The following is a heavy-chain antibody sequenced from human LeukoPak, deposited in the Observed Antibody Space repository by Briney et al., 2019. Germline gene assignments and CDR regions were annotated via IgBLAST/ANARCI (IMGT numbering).Heavy chain of an antibody. CDR1: GGSISSSNW. CDR3: ARFTYYYDSSGYYQNWFDP. J-gene: IGHJ5*02. D-gene: IGHD3-22*01. CDR2: IYHSGST. Sequence: KTSETLSLTCTVSGGSISSSNWWSWVRQPPGKGLEWIGEIYHSGSTNYNPSLKSRVTISVDKSKNQFSLKLSSVTAADTAVYYYARFTYYYDSSGYYQNWFDPWGQGTLVTVSS. V-gene: IGHV4-4*02.